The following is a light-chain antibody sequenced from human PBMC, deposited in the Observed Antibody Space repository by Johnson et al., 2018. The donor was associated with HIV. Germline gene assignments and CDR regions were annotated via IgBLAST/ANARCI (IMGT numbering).Light chain of an antibody. V-gene: IGLV1-51*02. CDR2: ENN. Sequence: QSVLTQPPSVSAAPGQKVTIYCSGSSSNIGNNYVSWYQQLPGTAPKLLIYENNKRPSGIPDRFSGSKSGTSATLGITGLQTGDAADYYCGTWDSGLSAGGGFGTGTKVTVL. CDR1: SSNIGNNY. J-gene: IGLJ1*01. CDR3: GTWDSGLSAGGG.